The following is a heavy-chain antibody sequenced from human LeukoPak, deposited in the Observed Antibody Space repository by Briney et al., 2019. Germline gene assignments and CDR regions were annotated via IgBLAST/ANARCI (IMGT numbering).Heavy chain of an antibody. J-gene: IGHJ6*02. CDR3: VRRDGYKPWDYNGMDV. V-gene: IGHV3-23*01. Sequence: PGGSLRLSCAASGFTFSSYAMNWVRQAPGKGLEWVSGIRGSGGATYYADSVKGRFIISRDNAKNTLYLQMNSLRAEDTAVYYCVRRDGYKPWDYNGMDVWGQGTTVTVSS. CDR1: GFTFSSYA. CDR2: IRGSGGAT. D-gene: IGHD5-24*01.